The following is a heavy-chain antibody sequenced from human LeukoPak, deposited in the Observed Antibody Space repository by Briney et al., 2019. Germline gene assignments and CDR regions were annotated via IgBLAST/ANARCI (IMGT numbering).Heavy chain of an antibody. CDR2: IYYSGST. D-gene: IGHD3-22*01. CDR1: GGSISSYY. V-gene: IGHV4-59*01. J-gene: IGHJ4*02. Sequence: SETLSLTCTISGGSISSYYWSWIRQPPGKGLEWIGYIYYSGSTNYNPSLKSRVTISVDTSKNQFSLKLSSVTAADTAVYYCASYSYYYDSSGYFDYWGQGTLVTVSS. CDR3: ASYSYYYDSSGYFDY.